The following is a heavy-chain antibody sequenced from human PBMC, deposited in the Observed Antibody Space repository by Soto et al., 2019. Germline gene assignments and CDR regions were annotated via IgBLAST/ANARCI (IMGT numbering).Heavy chain of an antibody. J-gene: IGHJ4*02. CDR1: GGSFSGYY. V-gene: IGHV4-34*02. CDR3: AGGRWLHQSFDY. Sequence: QVQLEQWGAGLLKPSETLSLTCAVYGGSFSGYYWSWIRQPPGKGLEWIGEINHSGSTNYNPSLNIRXXTXVXXSNNQSSRELSAVTASYTAGYYRAGGRWLHQSFDYWGQGPLVTVSS. CDR2: INHSGST. D-gene: IGHD5-12*01.